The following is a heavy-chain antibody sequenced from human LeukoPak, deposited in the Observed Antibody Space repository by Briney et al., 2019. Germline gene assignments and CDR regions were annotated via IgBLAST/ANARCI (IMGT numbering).Heavy chain of an antibody. D-gene: IGHD2-15*01. Sequence: GGSLRLSCAVSGFTFSDYYMSWIRQAPGKGLEWVSYITTSGSTVLYADSVKGRFTISRDNAKNSLYLQMNSLRAEDTAVYYCARDRQVAAMWEVAFDIWGQGTMVTVSS. CDR2: ITTSGSTV. CDR3: ARDRQVAAMWEVAFDI. CDR1: GFTFSDYY. J-gene: IGHJ3*02. V-gene: IGHV3-11*01.